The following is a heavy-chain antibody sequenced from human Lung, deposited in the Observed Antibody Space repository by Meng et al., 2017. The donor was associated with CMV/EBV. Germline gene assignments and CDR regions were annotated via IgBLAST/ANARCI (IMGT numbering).Heavy chain of an antibody. D-gene: IGHD2-2*02. J-gene: IGHJ3*02. Sequence: SVKVSXKASGFTFTSSAVQWVRQARGQRLEWTGWIVVGSGNTNYAQKFQERVTITRDMSTSTAYMELSSLRSEDTAVYYCGIVVVPAAIGVDAFDIWGQGTMVTVSS. CDR2: IVVGSGNT. CDR1: GFTFTSSA. V-gene: IGHV1-58*01. CDR3: GIVVVPAAIGVDAFDI.